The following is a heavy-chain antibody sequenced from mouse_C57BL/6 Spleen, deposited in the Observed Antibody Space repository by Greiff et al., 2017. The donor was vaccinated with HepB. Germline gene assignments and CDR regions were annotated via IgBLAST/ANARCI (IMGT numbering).Heavy chain of an antibody. J-gene: IGHJ3*01. CDR2: INPNNGGT. CDR3: AGQLRLLY. CDR1: GYTFTDYY. D-gene: IGHD3-2*02. V-gene: IGHV1-26*01. Sequence: EVQLQQSGPELVKPGASVKISCKASGYTFTDYYMNWVKQSHGKSLEWIGDINPNNGGTSYNQKFKGKATLTVDKSSSTAYMELRSLTSEDSAVYYCAGQLRLLYWGQGTLVTVSA.